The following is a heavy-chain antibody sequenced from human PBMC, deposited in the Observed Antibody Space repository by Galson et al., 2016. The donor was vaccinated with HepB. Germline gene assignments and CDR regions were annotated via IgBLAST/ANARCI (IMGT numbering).Heavy chain of an antibody. Sequence: ETLSLTCTVSGGSIRSSSYYWGWIRQPPGKGLEWIGSIYYSGYTYYSPSLKSRVTISVDTSKNHFSLKLSSVTAADTAVYYCVGGAGSFDYWGQGTLVTVSS. J-gene: IGHJ4*02. CDR2: IYYSGYT. D-gene: IGHD2-21*01. CDR3: VGGAGSFDY. V-gene: IGHV4-39*02. CDR1: GGSIRSSSYY.